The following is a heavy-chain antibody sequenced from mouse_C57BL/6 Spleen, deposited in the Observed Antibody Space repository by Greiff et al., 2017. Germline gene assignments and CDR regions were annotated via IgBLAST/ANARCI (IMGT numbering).Heavy chain of an antibody. CDR3: AREESSTMVTTDDVYFDY. J-gene: IGHJ2*01. Sequence: QVQLQQPGAELVKPGASVKLSCKASGYTFTSYWMHWVKQRPGQGLEWIGMIHPNSGSTNYNEKFKSKATLTVDKSSSTAYMKLSSLTSEDSAVYYCAREESSTMVTTDDVYFDYWGQGTTLTVSS. V-gene: IGHV1-64*01. D-gene: IGHD2-2*01. CDR1: GYTFTSYW. CDR2: IHPNSGST.